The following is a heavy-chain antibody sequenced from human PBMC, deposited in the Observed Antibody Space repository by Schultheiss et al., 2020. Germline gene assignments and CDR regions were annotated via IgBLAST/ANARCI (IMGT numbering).Heavy chain of an antibody. J-gene: IGHJ3*02. Sequence: GGSLRLSCAASGFTFSSYSMNWVRQAPGKGLEWVSSISSSSSYIYYADSVKGRFTISRDNAKNSLYLQMNSLRAEDTAVYYCARETRGKQWLAHAFDIWGQGTMVTVSS. CDR2: ISSSSSYI. D-gene: IGHD6-19*01. CDR1: GFTFSSYS. V-gene: IGHV3-21*01. CDR3: ARETRGKQWLAHAFDI.